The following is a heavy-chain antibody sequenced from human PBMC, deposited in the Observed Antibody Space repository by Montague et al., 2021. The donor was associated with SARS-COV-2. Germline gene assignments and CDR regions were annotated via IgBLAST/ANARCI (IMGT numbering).Heavy chain of an antibody. Sequence: TLSLTCTVSGGSISCGDYYWSWIRHPPGKGLEWIGYIHSSGTTYYNPSLKSRVTISVDTSKNQFSLKLSSVTAADTALYYCASAAYYYGSGCYPHYFGYWGQGTLVTVSS. J-gene: IGHJ4*02. D-gene: IGHD3-10*01. CDR1: GGSISCGDYY. CDR3: ASAAYYYGSGCYPHYFGY. V-gene: IGHV4-31*03. CDR2: IHSSGTT.